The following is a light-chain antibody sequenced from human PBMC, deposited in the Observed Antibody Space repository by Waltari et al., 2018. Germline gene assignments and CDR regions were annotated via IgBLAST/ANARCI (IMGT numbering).Light chain of an antibody. V-gene: IGKV3-11*01. CDR2: DAS. CDR3: QQRSNWPPGELT. Sequence: EIVLTQSPATLSLSPGERATLSCRPSQSVSSYLAWYQQKPGQAPRLLIDDASNRATGIPARFSGSGSGTDFTLTISSLEPEDFAVYYCQQRSNWPPGELTFGGGTKVEIK. CDR1: QSVSSY. J-gene: IGKJ4*01.